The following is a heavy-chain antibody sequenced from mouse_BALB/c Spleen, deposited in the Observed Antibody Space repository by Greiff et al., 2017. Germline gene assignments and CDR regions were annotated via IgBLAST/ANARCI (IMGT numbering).Heavy chain of an antibody. CDR1: GFTFSSFG. V-gene: IGHV5-17*02. CDR3: AREGILRLPGFAY. Sequence: DVKLVESGGGLVQPGGSLKLSCAASGFTFSSFGMHWVRQAPEKGLEWVAYISSGSSTIYYADTVKGRFTISRDNPKNTLFLQMTSLRSEDTAMYYCAREGILRLPGFAYWGQGTLVTVSA. CDR2: ISSGSSTI. D-gene: IGHD1-2*01. J-gene: IGHJ3*01.